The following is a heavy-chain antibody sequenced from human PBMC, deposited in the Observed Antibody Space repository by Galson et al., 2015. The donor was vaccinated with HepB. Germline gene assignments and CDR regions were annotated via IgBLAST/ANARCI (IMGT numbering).Heavy chain of an antibody. Sequence: SLRLSCAASGFTVSSNSMSWVRQAPGKGLEWVSVIYTGDRTYYADSVKGRFTISRDNSKNTLYLQMNSLRAEDTAVYYCAREYSSSWYSGLGYWVQGTLVTVSS. V-gene: IGHV3-53*01. CDR2: IYTGDRT. CDR1: GFTVSSNS. J-gene: IGHJ4*02. D-gene: IGHD6-13*01. CDR3: AREYSSSWYSGLGY.